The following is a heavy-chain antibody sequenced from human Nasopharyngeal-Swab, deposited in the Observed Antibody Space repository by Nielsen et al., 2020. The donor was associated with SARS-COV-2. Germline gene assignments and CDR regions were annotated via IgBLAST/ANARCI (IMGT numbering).Heavy chain of an antibody. CDR2: INTNTGNP. Sequence: ASVKVSCKASGYTFTSYAMNWVRQDPGQGLEWMGWINTNTGNPTYAQGFTGRFVFSLDTSVSTAYLQISSLKAEDTAVYYCARGRYYGSGSYYNWFDPWGQGTLVTVSS. CDR1: GYTFTSYA. J-gene: IGHJ5*02. V-gene: IGHV7-4-1*02. D-gene: IGHD3-10*01. CDR3: ARGRYYGSGSYYNWFDP.